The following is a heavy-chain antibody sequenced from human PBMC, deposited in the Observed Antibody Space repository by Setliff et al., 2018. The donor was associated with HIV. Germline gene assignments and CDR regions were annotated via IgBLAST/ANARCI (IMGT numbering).Heavy chain of an antibody. CDR3: ARDVSDYYDSSGYQMAEYFQH. CDR2: IKQDGSEK. J-gene: IGHJ1*01. CDR1: GFTFSSYW. Sequence: PGGSLRLSCAASGFTFSSYWMSWVRQAPGKGLEWVANIKQDGSEKYYVDSVKGRFTISRDNAKNSLYLQMNSLRAEDTAVYYCARDVSDYYDSSGYQMAEYFQHWGQGTLVTVPQ. V-gene: IGHV3-7*03. D-gene: IGHD3-22*01.